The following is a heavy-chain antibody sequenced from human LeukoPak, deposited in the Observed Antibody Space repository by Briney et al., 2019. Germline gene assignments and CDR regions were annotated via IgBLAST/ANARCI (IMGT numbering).Heavy chain of an antibody. D-gene: IGHD3-3*01. J-gene: IGHJ3*02. CDR1: GFTFSSYW. Sequence: PGGSLRLSCAASGFTFSSYWMHWVRPAPGKGLVWVSRINSVGSSTCYADSVKGRFTISRDNAKNTLYLQMNSLRAEDTAVYYCALGSYYDFWSGYYFKAFDIWGQGTMVTVSS. V-gene: IGHV3-74*01. CDR3: ALGSYYDFWSGYYFKAFDI. CDR2: INSVGSST.